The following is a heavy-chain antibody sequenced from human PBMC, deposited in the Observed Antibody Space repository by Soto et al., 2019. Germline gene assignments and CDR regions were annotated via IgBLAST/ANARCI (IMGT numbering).Heavy chain of an antibody. CDR2: IYPGDSDT. CDR3: ARMSSSRPLRGMDV. Sequence: GASLKISCKGSGYSFTSYWIGWVRQMPGKGLEWMGIIYPGDSDTRYIPSFQGPVTISADKSISTAYLQWSSVKSSDTAIYYCARMSSSRPLRGMDVWGQGTTVTVSS. CDR1: GYSFTSYW. J-gene: IGHJ6*02. V-gene: IGHV5-51*01. D-gene: IGHD6-6*01.